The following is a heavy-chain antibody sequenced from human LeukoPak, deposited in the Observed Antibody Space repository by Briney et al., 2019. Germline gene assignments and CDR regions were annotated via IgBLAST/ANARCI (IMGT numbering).Heavy chain of an antibody. V-gene: IGHV3-53*01. CDR2: IYSGGTT. Sequence: GGSLRLSCAASGFAVSSNYISWVRQAPGKGLEWVSVIYSGGTTYYADSVKGRFTISRDNAKNSLYLQMNSLRAEDTAVYYCARDPYSSSSFDFWGQGTLVTVSS. D-gene: IGHD6-6*01. J-gene: IGHJ4*02. CDR1: GFAVSSNY. CDR3: ARDPYSSSSFDF.